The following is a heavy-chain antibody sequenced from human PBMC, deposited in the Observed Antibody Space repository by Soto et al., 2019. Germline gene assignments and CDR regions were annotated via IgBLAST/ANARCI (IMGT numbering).Heavy chain of an antibody. V-gene: IGHV3-23*01. CDR1: GCTFSSYA. D-gene: IGHD3-22*01. CDR3: AKLPRPYYYDSSGYYPFDY. CDR2: ISGSGGST. J-gene: IGHJ4*02. Sequence: EVQLLESGGGLVQPGGSLRLSCAASGCTFSSYAMSWVRQAPGKGLEWVSAISGSGGSTYYADSVKGRFTISRDNSKNTLYLQMNSLRAEDTAVYYCAKLPRPYYYDSSGYYPFDYWGQGTLVTVSS.